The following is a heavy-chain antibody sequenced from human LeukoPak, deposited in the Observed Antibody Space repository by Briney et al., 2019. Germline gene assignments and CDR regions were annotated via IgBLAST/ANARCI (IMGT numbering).Heavy chain of an antibody. J-gene: IGHJ5*02. D-gene: IGHD2-2*01. CDR3: ARARAVPAAISRFDP. V-gene: IGHV4-39*07. Sequence: ETLSLTCTVSGGSISSSSYYWGWIRQPPGKGLEWIGSIYYSGSTYYNPSLKSRVTISVDTSKNQFSLKLSSVTAADTAVYYCARARAVPAAISRFDPWGQGTLVTVSS. CDR2: IYYSGST. CDR1: GGSISSSSYY.